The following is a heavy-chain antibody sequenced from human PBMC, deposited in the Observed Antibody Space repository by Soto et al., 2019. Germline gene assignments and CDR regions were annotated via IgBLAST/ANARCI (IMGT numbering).Heavy chain of an antibody. D-gene: IGHD2-15*01. J-gene: IGHJ3*02. CDR3: AREGRPDIVVVVAARDAFDT. CDR1: GYTFTSYY. Sequence: ASVKVSCKASGYTFTSYYMHWVRQAPGQGLEWMGIINPSGGSTSYAQKFQGRVTMTRDTSTSTVYMELSSLRSEDTAVYYCAREGRPDIVVVVAARDAFDTWGQGTMVTVSS. CDR2: INPSGGST. V-gene: IGHV1-46*01.